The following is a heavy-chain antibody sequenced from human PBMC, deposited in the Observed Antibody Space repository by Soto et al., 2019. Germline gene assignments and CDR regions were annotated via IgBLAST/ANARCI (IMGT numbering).Heavy chain of an antibody. CDR1: GFTFSSYA. CDR2: ISYDGSNK. D-gene: IGHD3-10*01. J-gene: IGHJ4*02. CDR3: ARDYELVTDY. V-gene: IGHV3-30-3*01. Sequence: QVQLVESGGGVVQPGRSLRLSCAASGFTFSSYAMHWVRQAPGKGLEWVAVISYDGSNKYYADSVKGRFTISRDNSKNTLYLQMNSLRAEDTAVYYCARDYELVTDYWGQGTLVTASS.